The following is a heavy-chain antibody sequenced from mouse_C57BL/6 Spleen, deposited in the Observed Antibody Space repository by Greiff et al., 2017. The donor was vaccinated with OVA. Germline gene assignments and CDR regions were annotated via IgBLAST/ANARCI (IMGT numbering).Heavy chain of an antibody. CDR1: GFSFTSYG. CDR3: ARNRDYYGSSYGFAY. V-gene: IGHV2-2*01. D-gene: IGHD1-1*01. Sequence: VKLMESGPGLVQPSQSLSITCTVSGFSFTSYGVHWVRQSPGKGLEWLGVIWSGGSTDYNAAFISSLSISKDNSKSQVFVKMNSLQADDTAIYYCARNRDYYGSSYGFAYWGQGTLVTVSA. J-gene: IGHJ3*01. CDR2: IWSGGST.